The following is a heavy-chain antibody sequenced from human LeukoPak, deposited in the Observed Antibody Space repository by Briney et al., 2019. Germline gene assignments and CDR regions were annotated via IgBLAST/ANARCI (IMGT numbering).Heavy chain of an antibody. Sequence: GGSLRLSCAASGFTFSSYAMSWVRQAPGKGLEWVSVIYSGGSTSYAGSVKGRFTISRDNSKNTLYLQMNSLRAEDTAVYYCARADMASGHAFDIWGQGTMVTVPS. J-gene: IGHJ3*02. CDR3: ARADMASGHAFDI. D-gene: IGHD2-15*01. CDR1: GFTFSSYA. V-gene: IGHV3-53*01. CDR2: IYSGGST.